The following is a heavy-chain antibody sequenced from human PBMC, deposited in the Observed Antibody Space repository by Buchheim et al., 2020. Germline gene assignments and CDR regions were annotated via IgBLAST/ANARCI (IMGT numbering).Heavy chain of an antibody. V-gene: IGHV3-33*01. D-gene: IGHD3-22*01. CDR1: GFTFSSYG. Sequence: QVQLVESGGGVVQAGRSLRLSCAASGFTFSSYGMHWVRQAPGKGLEWVAVIWYDGSNKYYADSVKGRFTISRDNSKNTLYLQMNSLRAEDTAVYYCARDVYYYDSSGHFDYWGQGTL. J-gene: IGHJ4*02. CDR2: IWYDGSNK. CDR3: ARDVYYYDSSGHFDY.